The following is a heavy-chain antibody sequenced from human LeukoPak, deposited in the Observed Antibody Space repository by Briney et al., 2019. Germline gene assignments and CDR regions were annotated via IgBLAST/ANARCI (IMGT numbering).Heavy chain of an antibody. CDR1: GSTFSNYW. J-gene: IGHJ4*02. CDR2: INTDGSDT. D-gene: IGHD5-12*01. V-gene: IGHV3-74*01. CDR3: ARRGEDGFGYRY. Sequence: GGSLRLSCVVSGSTFSNYWMHWVRQAPGKGLVWVSCINTDGSDTSYVDSVRGRFTVSRDNAKNTLYLQMNSLRSEDTAVYYCARRGEDGFGYRYWGQGTLVTVSS.